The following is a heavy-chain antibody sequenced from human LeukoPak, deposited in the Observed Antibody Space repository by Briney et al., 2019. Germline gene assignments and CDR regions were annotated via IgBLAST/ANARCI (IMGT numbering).Heavy chain of an antibody. CDR2: IYYSGST. J-gene: IGHJ5*02. CDR3: ARRSGSLTANRFDP. V-gene: IGHV4-59*08. D-gene: IGHD1-26*01. CDR1: GGSISSYY. Sequence: SETLSLTCTVSGGSISSYYWSWIRQPPGKGLEWIGYIYYSGSTNYNPSLKSRVTISVDTSKNQFSLKPSSVTAADTAVYYCARRSGSLTANRFDPWGQGTLVTVSS.